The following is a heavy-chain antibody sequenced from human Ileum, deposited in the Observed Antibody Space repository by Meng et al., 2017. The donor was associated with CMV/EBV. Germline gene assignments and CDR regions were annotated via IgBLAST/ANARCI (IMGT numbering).Heavy chain of an antibody. CDR1: GGTFSSHA. CDR2: IIPIFGTA. V-gene: IGHV1-69*05. J-gene: IGHJ5*02. CDR3: ARVVPAAKDWFDP. D-gene: IGHD2-2*01. Sequence: CKASGGTFSSHAISWVRQAPGQGLEWMGGIIPIFGTANYAQKFQGRVTITTDESTSTAYMELSSLRSEDTAVYYCARVVPAAKDWFDPWGQGTLVTVSS.